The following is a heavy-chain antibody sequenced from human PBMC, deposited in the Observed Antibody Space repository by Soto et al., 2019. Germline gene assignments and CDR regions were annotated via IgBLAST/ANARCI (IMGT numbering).Heavy chain of an antibody. CDR3: ARDGFVGYCSGGSCYSGSVGFDP. CDR1: GGSVSSGSYY. Sequence: PSETLSLTCTVSGGSVSSGSYYWSWIRQPPGKGLEWIGYIYYSGSTNYNPSLKSRVTISVDTSKNQFSLKLSSVTAADTAVYYCARDGFVGYCSGGSCYSGSVGFDPWGQGTLVAVSS. D-gene: IGHD2-15*01. CDR2: IYYSGST. V-gene: IGHV4-61*01. J-gene: IGHJ5*02.